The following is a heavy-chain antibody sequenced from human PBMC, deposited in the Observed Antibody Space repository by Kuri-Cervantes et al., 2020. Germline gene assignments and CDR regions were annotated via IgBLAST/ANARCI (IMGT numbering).Heavy chain of an antibody. CDR2: IKSKTDGGTT. CDR3: TTEGLHYYDSSGYKPGDY. J-gene: IGHJ4*02. Sequence: GESLKISCAASGFTFSSHAMSWVRQAPGKGLEWVGRIKSKTDGGTTDYAAPVKGRFTISRDDSKNTLYLQMNSLKTEDTAVYYCTTEGLHYYDSSGYKPGDYWGQGTLVTDSS. D-gene: IGHD3-22*01. CDR1: GFTFSSHA. V-gene: IGHV3-15*01.